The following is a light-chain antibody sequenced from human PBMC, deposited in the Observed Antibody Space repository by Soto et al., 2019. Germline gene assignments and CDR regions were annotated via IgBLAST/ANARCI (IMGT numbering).Light chain of an antibody. CDR1: QDISSS. Sequence: IQLTQSPSSLSASVGDRVTITCRASQDISSSLGWYQQKPGKAPKLLIYAASILQSGVPSRFSGSGFGTDFTLTISSLQAEDFASYFCQQLRSYPSTFGQGTKLEIK. CDR3: QQLRSYPST. V-gene: IGKV1-9*01. J-gene: IGKJ2*01. CDR2: AAS.